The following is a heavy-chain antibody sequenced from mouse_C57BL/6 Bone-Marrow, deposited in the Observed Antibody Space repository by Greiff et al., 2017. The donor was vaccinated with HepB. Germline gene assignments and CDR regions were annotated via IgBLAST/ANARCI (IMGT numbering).Heavy chain of an antibody. J-gene: IGHJ3*01. CDR3: ARDYYGSSLFAY. D-gene: IGHD1-1*01. CDR1: GFTFSSYG. V-gene: IGHV5-6*01. CDR2: ISSGGSYT. Sequence: EVQGVESGGDLVKPGGSLKLSCAASGFTFSSYGMSWVRQTPDKRLEWVATISSGGSYTYYPDSVKGRFTISRDNAKNTLYLQMSSLKSEDTAMYYCARDYYGSSLFAYWGQGTLVTVSA.